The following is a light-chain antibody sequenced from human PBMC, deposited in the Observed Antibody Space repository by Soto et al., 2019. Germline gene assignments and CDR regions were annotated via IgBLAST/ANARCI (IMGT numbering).Light chain of an antibody. CDR1: QSVSSTY. CDR3: QQYDRSPPFT. Sequence: EIVLTQSPGTLSLSPGERATLSCRASQSVSSTYIAWYQQKPGQAPRVLIYGASSRATGIPDRFSGSGSGTDFTLTISRLEPEDFAVYYCQQYDRSPPFTFGQGTKVEIK. CDR2: GAS. J-gene: IGKJ2*01. V-gene: IGKV3-20*01.